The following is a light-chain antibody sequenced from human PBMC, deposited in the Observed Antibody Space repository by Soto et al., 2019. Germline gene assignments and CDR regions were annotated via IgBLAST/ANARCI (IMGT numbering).Light chain of an antibody. CDR2: LNSDGGH. J-gene: IGLJ2*01. CDR1: SGHTNYA. Sequence: QPVLTQSPSASASLGASVKLTCTLSSGHTNYAIAWHQQQPEKGPRYLMKLNSDGGHNKGDGIPDRFSGSSSGAERYLTISSLQSEDEADYYCQTWDTGTVVFGGGTKVTVL. V-gene: IGLV4-69*01. CDR3: QTWDTGTVV.